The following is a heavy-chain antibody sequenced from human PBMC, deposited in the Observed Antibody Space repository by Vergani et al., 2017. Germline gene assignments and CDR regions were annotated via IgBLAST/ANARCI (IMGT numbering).Heavy chain of an antibody. D-gene: IGHD2/OR15-2a*01. CDR1: GFTFSAYS. V-gene: IGHV3-48*01. J-gene: IGHJ5*02. CDR2: IGVSDNSI. Sequence: DVRLVESGGGVVQPGGSLRLSCAASGFTFSAYSMNWVRQTPGKGLEWISYIGVSDNSIYYADSVMGRFAISSDKARNLLFLQMNSLRADDSALYFCVSDPDYCTFDPWGHGTLVTVS. CDR3: VSDPDYCTFDP.